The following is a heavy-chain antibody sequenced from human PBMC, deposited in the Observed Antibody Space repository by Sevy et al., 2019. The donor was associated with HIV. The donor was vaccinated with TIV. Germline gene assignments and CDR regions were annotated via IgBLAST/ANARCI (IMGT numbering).Heavy chain of an antibody. CDR1: GFTFSSYA. D-gene: IGHD2-15*01. CDR3: ARSRGVVRAHFDY. CDR2: ISYDGSNK. V-gene: IGHV3-30-3*01. Sequence: GESLKISCAASGFTFSSYAMHWVRQAPGKGLEWVAVISYDGSNKYYADSVKGRFTISRDNSKNTLYLQMNSLRAEDTAVYYCARSRGVVRAHFDYWGQGTLVTVSS. J-gene: IGHJ4*02.